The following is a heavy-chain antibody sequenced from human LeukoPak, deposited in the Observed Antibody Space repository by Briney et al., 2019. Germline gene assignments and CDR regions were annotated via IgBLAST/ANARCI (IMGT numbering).Heavy chain of an antibody. J-gene: IGHJ4*02. D-gene: IGHD3-10*01. V-gene: IGHV3-30-3*01. CDR1: KFTFSSYA. CDR2: ISYDGFNK. Sequence: PGRSLRLSCAASKFTFSSYAMHWVRQAPGKGLEWVAIISYDGFNKDYADSVKGRFTISRDNSKNMLYLQMNSLRAEDTAVYYCVRDSKVLNYYGSGSYGDYWGQGTLVTVSS. CDR3: VRDSKVLNYYGSGSYGDY.